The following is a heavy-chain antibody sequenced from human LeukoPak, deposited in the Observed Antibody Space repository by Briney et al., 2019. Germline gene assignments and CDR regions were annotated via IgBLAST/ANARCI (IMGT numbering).Heavy chain of an antibody. CDR2: IIPIFGIA. Sequence: ASVKVSCKASGGTFSSYAISWVRQAPGQGLKWMGRIIPIFGIANYAQKFQGRVTITADKSTSTAYMELSSLRSEDTAVYYCARVGPSIDYYGSGSGVLYYYYYGMDVWGQGTTVTVSS. V-gene: IGHV1-69*04. J-gene: IGHJ6*02. CDR1: GGTFSSYA. D-gene: IGHD3-10*01. CDR3: ARVGPSIDYYGSGSGVLYYYYYGMDV.